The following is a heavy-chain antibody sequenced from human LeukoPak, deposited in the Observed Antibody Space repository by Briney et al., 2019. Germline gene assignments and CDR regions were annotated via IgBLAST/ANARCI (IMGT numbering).Heavy chain of an antibody. D-gene: IGHD6-19*01. J-gene: IGHJ4*02. Sequence: GGSLRLSCVVSGFTVSSNYMSWVRQAPGKGLEWVSVIYSGVRTYYADSVKGRFTISRDNSKNTLYLQMNSLRAEDTAVYYCARVNGWYRDWGQGTLVTVSS. CDR2: IYSGVRT. CDR1: GFTVSSNY. CDR3: ARVNGWYRD. V-gene: IGHV3-66*01.